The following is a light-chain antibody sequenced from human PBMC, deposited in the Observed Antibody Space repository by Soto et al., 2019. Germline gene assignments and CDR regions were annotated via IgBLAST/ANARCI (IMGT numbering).Light chain of an antibody. CDR2: EAT. CDR3: CSYAGGSTLV. CDR1: SSDLGTYNL. J-gene: IGLJ3*02. Sequence: QSVLTQPASVSGSPGQSITISCNETSSDLGTYNLVSWYQQHPGKAPKLTIYEATKRPSGVSNRFSGSKSGNTASLRISGLQAEDEADYYCCSYAGGSTLVFGGGTKLTVL. V-gene: IGLV2-23*01.